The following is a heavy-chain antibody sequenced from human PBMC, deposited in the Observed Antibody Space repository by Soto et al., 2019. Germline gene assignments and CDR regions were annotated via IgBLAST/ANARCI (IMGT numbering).Heavy chain of an antibody. V-gene: IGHV1-18*01. CDR2: ISAHNGNT. Sequence: QVHLVQSGAEVKKPGASVKVSCKGSGYDFTTYGITWVRQAPGQGLEWMAWISAHNGNTDYAPKLQGRVTGTRDTSTSTAYMELRSLRSDDTAVYYCARGRYGDYWGQGALVTVSS. J-gene: IGHJ4*02. D-gene: IGHD1-1*01. CDR3: ARGRYGDY. CDR1: GYDFTTYG.